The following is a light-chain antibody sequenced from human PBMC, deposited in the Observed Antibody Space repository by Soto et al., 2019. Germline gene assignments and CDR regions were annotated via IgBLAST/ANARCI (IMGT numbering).Light chain of an antibody. CDR2: AAS. V-gene: IGKV1-39*01. J-gene: IGKJ1*01. CDR3: QHSYSTPET. CDR1: QSISSF. Sequence: DIQMTQSPSSLSASVGDRVTITCRASQSISSFLNWYQQKPGKAPRLLIYAASSLQSGVPSRFSDSGSGTDFTLTISSLQPEDFATYYCQHSYSTPETFGQGTKVEIK.